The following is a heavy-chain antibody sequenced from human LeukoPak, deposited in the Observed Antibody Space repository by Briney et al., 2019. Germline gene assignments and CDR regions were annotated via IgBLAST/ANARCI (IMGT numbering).Heavy chain of an antibody. CDR2: IIPMFGTT. D-gene: IGHD2-2*01. J-gene: IGHJ6*02. CDR1: GDIFNNFG. CDR3: AREEVVVPAAIWEYYYYGMDV. Sequence: SVKVSCKASGDIFNNFGIGWVRQAPGQGLEWMGTIIPMFGTTNHAERFRGRVAITADKSTKTVYMELSSLRSEDTAVYYCAREEVVVPAAIWEYYYYGMDVWGQGTTVTVSS. V-gene: IGHV1-69*06.